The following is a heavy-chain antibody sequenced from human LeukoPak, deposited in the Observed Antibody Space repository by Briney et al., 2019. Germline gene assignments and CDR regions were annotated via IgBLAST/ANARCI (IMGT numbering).Heavy chain of an antibody. D-gene: IGHD3-22*01. Sequence: PSETLSLTCAVSGGSISSNNWWSWVRQPPGKGLEWIGEIYHSGSTNYNPSLKSRVTISVDTSKNQFSLKLSSVTAADTAVYYCARGGNYDSSGYILSWFDPWGQGTLVTVSS. CDR1: GGSISSNNW. CDR2: IYHSGST. V-gene: IGHV4-4*02. J-gene: IGHJ5*02. CDR3: ARGGNYDSSGYILSWFDP.